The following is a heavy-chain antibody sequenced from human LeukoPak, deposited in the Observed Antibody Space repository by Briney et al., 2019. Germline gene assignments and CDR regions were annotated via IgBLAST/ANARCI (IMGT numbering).Heavy chain of an antibody. J-gene: IGHJ3*01. CDR2: VSSSGANT. CDR3: AREDDSWGPNNLDL. V-gene: IGHV3-23*01. CDR1: GFTFRDSA. D-gene: IGHD7-27*01. Sequence: GGSLRLSCSASGFTFRDSAMTWVRQAPGKGLEWVSLVSSSGANTYYADSVMGRFTISRDNAKESLYLQMNSLRDEDTAVYYCAREDDSWGPNNLDLWGQGTMVTVSS.